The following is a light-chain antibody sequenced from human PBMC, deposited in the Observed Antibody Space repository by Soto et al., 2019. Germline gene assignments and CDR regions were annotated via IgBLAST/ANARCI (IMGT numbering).Light chain of an antibody. Sequence: QPVLTQSPSASASLGASVKLTCTLSSGHSSYAIAWHQQQPEKGPRYLMKLNSDGSHSKGDGIPDRFSGSSSGAERYLTISSLQSEDEAEYYCQTWGTGIRVFGGGTKLNVL. V-gene: IGLV4-69*01. CDR2: LNSDGSH. J-gene: IGLJ3*02. CDR3: QTWGTGIRV. CDR1: SGHSSYA.